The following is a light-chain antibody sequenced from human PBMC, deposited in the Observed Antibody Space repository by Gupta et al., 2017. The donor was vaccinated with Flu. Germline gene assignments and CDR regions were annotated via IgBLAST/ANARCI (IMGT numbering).Light chain of an antibody. CDR1: QSISSW. CDR2: KAS. J-gene: IGKJ1*01. V-gene: IGKV1-5*03. Sequence: DIQMTQSPSTLSASVGDTVTITCRASQSISSWLAWYQQKPGKAPKILIYKASSLEGGVPSRFSGSGSVKEFTLTSSSRQPDDFATYYCQQYESNWTFGQGTKVEIK. CDR3: QQYESNWT.